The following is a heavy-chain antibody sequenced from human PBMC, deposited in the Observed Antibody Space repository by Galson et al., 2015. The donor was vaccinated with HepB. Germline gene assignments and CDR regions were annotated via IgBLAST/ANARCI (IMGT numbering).Heavy chain of an antibody. Sequence: SLRLSCAASGFTFSSYAMSWVRQAPGKGLEWVSSIISNGNTYYADSVKGRFTIPRDNSKNTLYLQMNSLRAEDTAVYYCAKDRESVLEWSMCYGMDVWGQGTTVTVSS. CDR3: AKDRESVLEWSMCYGMDV. CDR1: GFTFSSYA. J-gene: IGHJ6*02. CDR2: IISNGNT. D-gene: IGHD3-3*01. V-gene: IGHV3-23*01.